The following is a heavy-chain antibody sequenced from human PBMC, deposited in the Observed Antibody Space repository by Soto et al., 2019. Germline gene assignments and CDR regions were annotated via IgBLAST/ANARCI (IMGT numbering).Heavy chain of an antibody. D-gene: IGHD1-26*01. J-gene: IGHJ4*02. V-gene: IGHV1-8*01. CDR2: MEPSTGRT. CDR3: ARGVSAGVDY. Sequence: QVQLVQSGAEVREPGASVKVSCKASGYSFTSLDINWVRQTAGQGLEWMGWMEPSTGRTGYAQKFQGRVTMTRDTSISTPYMELTTLTSDDTAFYCCARGVSAGVDYWGQGTLVIVSS. CDR1: GYSFTSLD.